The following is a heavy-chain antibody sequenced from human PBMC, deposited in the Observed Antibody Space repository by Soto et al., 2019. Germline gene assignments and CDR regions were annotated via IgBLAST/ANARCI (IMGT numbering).Heavy chain of an antibody. Sequence: SSETLSLTWTVSGGSISSYYWSWIRQPPGKGLEWIGYISYSGSTNYNPSLKSRVTISVDTSTNQFSLKLSSVTASDTAVYYCAREAGSNYYYFYALDVWGQGTTVTVSS. J-gene: IGHJ6*02. CDR1: GGSISSYY. D-gene: IGHD4-4*01. CDR3: AREAGSNYYYFYALDV. CDR2: ISYSGST. V-gene: IGHV4-59*01.